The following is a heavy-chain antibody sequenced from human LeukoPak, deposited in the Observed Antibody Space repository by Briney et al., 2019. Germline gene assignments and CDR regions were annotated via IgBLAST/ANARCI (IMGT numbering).Heavy chain of an antibody. J-gene: IGHJ4*02. V-gene: IGHV3-48*04. Sequence: PGGSLRLSCAASGFTFSSYSMNWVRQAPGKGLEWVSYISSSSSTIYYADSVKGRFTISRDNAKNSLYLQMNSLRAEDTAVYYCARVELGFEQLPTVPFDYWGQGTLVTVSS. D-gene: IGHD2-2*01. CDR2: ISSSSSTI. CDR3: ARVELGFEQLPTVPFDY. CDR1: GFTFSSYS.